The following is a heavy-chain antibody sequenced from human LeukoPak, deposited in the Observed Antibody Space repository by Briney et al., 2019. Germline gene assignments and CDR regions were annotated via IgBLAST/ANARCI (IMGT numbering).Heavy chain of an antibody. CDR1: GGSFSGYY. Sequence: ETLSLTCAVYGGSFSGYYWSWIRQPPGKGLEWVSAISGSGGSTYYADSVKGRFTISRDNSKNTLYLQMNSLRAEDTAVYYCAKDLSYYDSSGYYPQGAFDIWGQGTMVTVSS. CDR3: AKDLSYYDSSGYYPQGAFDI. V-gene: IGHV3-23*01. CDR2: ISGSGGST. D-gene: IGHD3-22*01. J-gene: IGHJ3*02.